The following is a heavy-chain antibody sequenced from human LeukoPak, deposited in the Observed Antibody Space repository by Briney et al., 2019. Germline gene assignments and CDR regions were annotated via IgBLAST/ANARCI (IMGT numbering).Heavy chain of an antibody. CDR2: IYPGDSDT. CDR3: ARLGPPYCSGGSCYRAEYFQH. Sequence: SGESLKISCKGSGYSFTSYWIGWVRQMPGKGLEWMGIIYPGDSDTRYSPSFQGQVTISADKSISTAYLQWSSLKASDTAMYYCARLGPPYCSGGSCYRAEYFQHWGQGTLVTVSS. D-gene: IGHD2-15*01. CDR1: GYSFTSYW. V-gene: IGHV5-51*01. J-gene: IGHJ1*01.